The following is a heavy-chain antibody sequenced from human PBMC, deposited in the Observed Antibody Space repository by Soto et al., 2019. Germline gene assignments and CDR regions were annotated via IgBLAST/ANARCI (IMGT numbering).Heavy chain of an antibody. CDR3: ARDRDGKSDYKYGMDV. Sequence: PGGSLRLSCAASGFTVSSNYMTWVRQAPGKGLEWVSVIYSDGTTYYADSVKGRFTISRDNSKNTLYLQMNSLRAEDTAVYYCARDRDGKSDYKYGMDVWGQGTTVTVSS. D-gene: IGHD3-16*01. CDR2: IYSDGTT. CDR1: GFTVSSNY. J-gene: IGHJ6*02. V-gene: IGHV3-53*01.